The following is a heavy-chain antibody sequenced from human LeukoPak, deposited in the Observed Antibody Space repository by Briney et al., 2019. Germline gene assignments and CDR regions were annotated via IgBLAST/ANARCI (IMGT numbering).Heavy chain of an antibody. J-gene: IGHJ4*02. CDR3: ARDFRWAAAGFDY. Sequence: GGSLGLSCAASGFTLSNYWMSWVRQAPGKGLEWVANIKQDGSEKYYVDSLEGRFTISRDNAKNSLYLQMNSLRAEDTAVYYCARDFRWAAAGFDYWGQGTLVTVSS. V-gene: IGHV3-7*01. D-gene: IGHD6-13*01. CDR1: GFTLSNYW. CDR2: IKQDGSEK.